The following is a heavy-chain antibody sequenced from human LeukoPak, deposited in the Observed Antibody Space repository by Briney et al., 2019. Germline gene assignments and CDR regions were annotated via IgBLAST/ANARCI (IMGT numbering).Heavy chain of an antibody. D-gene: IGHD2-21*02. CDR3: ARAAAYCGGDCYFDY. Sequence: ASVKVSCKASGYAFTRHYMHWVRQAPGQGLEWMGLINPSGSSTIYAQKFQGRVTMTTDTSTSTAYMELRSLRSDDTAVYYCARAAAYCGGDCYFDYWGQGTLVTVSS. CDR2: INPSGSST. CDR1: GYAFTRHY. V-gene: IGHV1-46*01. J-gene: IGHJ4*03.